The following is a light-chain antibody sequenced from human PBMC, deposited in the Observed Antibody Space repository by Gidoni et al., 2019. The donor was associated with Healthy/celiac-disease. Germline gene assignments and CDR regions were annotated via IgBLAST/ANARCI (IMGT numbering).Light chain of an antibody. Sequence: DIVMTQTPRSLSVTPGQPPSIPCKSRQSHLHSDGKTYLYGCRQKPGQPPQLLIHEVYNRFSGVPDRFSGSGSGTSFTLKISRVGAEDVGVYYCMQSIQLAWTFGQGTQVEIK. CDR1: QSHLHSDGKTY. CDR2: EVY. CDR3: MQSIQLAWT. V-gene: IGKV2D-29*01. J-gene: IGKJ1*01.